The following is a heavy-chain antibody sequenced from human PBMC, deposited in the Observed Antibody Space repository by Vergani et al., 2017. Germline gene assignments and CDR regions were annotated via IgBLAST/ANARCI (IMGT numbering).Heavy chain of an antibody. CDR2: ISGSGGST. CDR1: GFTFSSYA. CDR3: ATHGEFGELTYEPENYFDY. V-gene: IGHV3-23*04. J-gene: IGHJ4*02. Sequence: EVQLVESGGGLVQPGGSLRLSCAASGFTFSSYAMSWVRQAPGKGLEWVAAISGSGGSTYYADSVKGRFTISRDNSKNTLYLQMNSLRAEDTAVYYCATHGEFGELTYEPENYFDYWGQGTLVTVSS. D-gene: IGHD3-10*01.